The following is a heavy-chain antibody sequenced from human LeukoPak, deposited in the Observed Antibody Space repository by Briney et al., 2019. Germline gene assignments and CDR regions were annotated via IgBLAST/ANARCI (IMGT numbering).Heavy chain of an antibody. CDR2: VSGSGGGT. D-gene: IGHD3-22*01. V-gene: IGHV3-23*01. CDR3: AKRGVVIRVILVGFHKEAYYFDS. J-gene: IGHJ4*02. Sequence: GGSLRLSCAVSGISLSNYGMSWVRQAPGKGLEWVAGVSGSGGGTNYADSVKGRFTISRDNPKNTLYLQMNRLRAEDTAVYFCAKRGVVIRVILVGFHKEAYYFDSWGQGALVTVSS. CDR1: GISLSNYG.